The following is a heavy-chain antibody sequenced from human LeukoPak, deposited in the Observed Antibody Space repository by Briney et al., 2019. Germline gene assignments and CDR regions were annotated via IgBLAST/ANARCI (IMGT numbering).Heavy chain of an antibody. CDR3: AKENIVVVVAAESGGYYGMDV. CDR1: GFTFSSYG. J-gene: IGHJ6*02. CDR2: IRYDGSNK. D-gene: IGHD2-15*01. Sequence: PGGSLRLSCAASGFTFSSYGMHWVRQAPAKELEWVAFIRYDGSNKYYADSVKGRFTISRDNSKNTLYLQMNSLRAEDTAVYYCAKENIVVVVAAESGGYYGMDVWGQGTTVTVSS. V-gene: IGHV3-30*02.